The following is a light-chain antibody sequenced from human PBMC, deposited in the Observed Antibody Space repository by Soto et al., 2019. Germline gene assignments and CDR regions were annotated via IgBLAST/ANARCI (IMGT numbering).Light chain of an antibody. CDR3: MPALQTPRT. J-gene: IGKJ1*01. CDR1: QSLLHSNGYNY. Sequence: DIVMTQSPLSLPVTPGEPASISCRSSQSLLHSNGYNYLDWYLQKPGQSPQLLIYLGSNRASGVTDRLSGSGSGTDFTLKISRVEAEDVGVYYCMPALQTPRTFGQGTKVEIK. CDR2: LGS. V-gene: IGKV2-28*01.